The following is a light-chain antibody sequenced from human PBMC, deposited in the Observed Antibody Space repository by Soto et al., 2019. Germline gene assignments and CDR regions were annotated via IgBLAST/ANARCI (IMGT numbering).Light chain of an antibody. CDR2: DAS. J-gene: IGKJ5*01. Sequence: ETVLTQSPATLSLSPEERATLSCWASQSVSSNLAWYQQKPGQAPRLLIYDASNRATRIPASFSGSGSGTDFTLTISSLEPEDFAVYDCQQRSNRQITVGQGTRLEIK. V-gene: IGKV3D-11*02. CDR1: QSVSSN. CDR3: QQRSNRQIT.